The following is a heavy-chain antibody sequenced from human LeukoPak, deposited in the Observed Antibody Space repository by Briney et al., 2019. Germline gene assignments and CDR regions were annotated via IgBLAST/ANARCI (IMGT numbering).Heavy chain of an antibody. CDR1: GFTFSSYA. V-gene: IGHV3-30-3*01. D-gene: IGHD3-16*01. CDR3: ARDYAGFGPVGILYYYGMDV. CDR2: ISYDGSNN. J-gene: IGHJ6*02. Sequence: PGGSLRLSCAASGFTFSSYAMHWVRQAPGTGLEWVAVISYDGSNNYYADSVKGRFTISRDNSKNTLYLQMNSLRAEDTAVYYCARDYAGFGPVGILYYYGMDVWGQGTTVTVSS.